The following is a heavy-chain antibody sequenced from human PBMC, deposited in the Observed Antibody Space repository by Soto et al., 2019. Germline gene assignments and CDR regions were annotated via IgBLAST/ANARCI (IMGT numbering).Heavy chain of an antibody. D-gene: IGHD4-4*01. CDR1: GDTLSHYG. Sequence: AKLVQSGAEVKKPGSSLKVSCKASGDTLSHYGVSWVRQVPGKGLEWMGGTTAILGTRGYAPKFQGRMTITEDESTTTLDTELNSRTSDATAVYCCAAGDSSNTGDHWGQGTLVTVSA. J-gene: IGHJ4*02. CDR2: TTAILGTR. CDR3: AAGDSSNTGDH. V-gene: IGHV1-69*01.